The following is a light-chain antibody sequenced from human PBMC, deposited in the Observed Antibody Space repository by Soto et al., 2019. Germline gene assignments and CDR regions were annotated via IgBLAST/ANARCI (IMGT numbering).Light chain of an antibody. V-gene: IGKV3-20*01. CDR2: ATS. CDR1: QTISNFH. J-gene: IGKJ4*01. Sequence: EIVVTQSPGTLSLSPGDRATLSCRTSQTISNFHLAWYQQKPGRSPRLLIYATSTRATGGIADRFSGRGSGTDFTPAISSLEPEYVVVYYCQYDGSSITFGGGTTVEIK. CDR3: QYDGSSIT.